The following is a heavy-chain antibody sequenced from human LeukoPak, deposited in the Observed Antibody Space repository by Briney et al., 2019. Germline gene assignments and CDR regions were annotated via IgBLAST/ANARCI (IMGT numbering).Heavy chain of an antibody. CDR1: GASISGSGYY. Sequence: PSETLSLTCTVSGASISGSGYYWSCIRQHPGKGLEYIGYIYYSGSTYYNPSLKSRVTMSVDTSKNQFSLKLSSVTAADTAVYYCATDSRYSYGYYFDYWGQGTLVTVSS. V-gene: IGHV4-31*03. J-gene: IGHJ4*02. CDR3: ATDSRYSYGYYFDY. D-gene: IGHD5-18*01. CDR2: IYYSGST.